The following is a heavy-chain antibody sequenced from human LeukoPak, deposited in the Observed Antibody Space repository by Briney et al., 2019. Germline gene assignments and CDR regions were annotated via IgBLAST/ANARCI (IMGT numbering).Heavy chain of an antibody. Sequence: SETLSLTCAVYGGSFIDYYWSWIRQPPGKGLEWIGEINHGGNTNYNPSLKSRATISVDTSKNQFSLKLSSVTAADTAVYYCARSYYYGSGSYEGHNWFDPWGQGTLVTVSS. CDR3: ARSYYYGSGSYEGHNWFDP. V-gene: IGHV4-34*01. J-gene: IGHJ5*02. D-gene: IGHD3-10*01. CDR2: INHGGNT. CDR1: GGSFIDYY.